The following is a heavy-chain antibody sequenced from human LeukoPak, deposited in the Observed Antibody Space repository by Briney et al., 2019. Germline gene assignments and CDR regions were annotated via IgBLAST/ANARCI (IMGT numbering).Heavy chain of an antibody. CDR2: IYYSGST. J-gene: IGHJ4*02. D-gene: IGHD2-21*01. V-gene: IGHV4-39*07. CDR1: GGSISSSSYY. CDR3: ARGGVPCGGDCYFDMHLFDY. Sequence: SETLSLTCTVSGGSISSSSYYWGWIRQPPGKGLEWIGSIYYSGSTYYNPSLKSRVTISVDTSKNQFSLKLSSVTAADTAVYYCARGGVPCGGDCYFDMHLFDYWGQGTLVTVSS.